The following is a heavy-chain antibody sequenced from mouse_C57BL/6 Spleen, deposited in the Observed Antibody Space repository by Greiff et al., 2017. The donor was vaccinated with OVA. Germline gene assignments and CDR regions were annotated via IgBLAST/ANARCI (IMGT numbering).Heavy chain of an antibody. CDR2: SRNKANAYTT. CDR3: ARDADSNYPEGYFDV. V-gene: IGHV7-1*01. Sequence: EVMLVESGGGLVQSGRSLRLSCATSGFTFSDFYMEWVRQAPGKGLEWIAASRNKANAYTTEYSASVKGRFIVSRDTSQSILYLQMNALRAEDTAIDYCARDADSNYPEGYFDVWGTGTTVTVSS. J-gene: IGHJ1*03. D-gene: IGHD2-5*01. CDR1: GFTFSDFY.